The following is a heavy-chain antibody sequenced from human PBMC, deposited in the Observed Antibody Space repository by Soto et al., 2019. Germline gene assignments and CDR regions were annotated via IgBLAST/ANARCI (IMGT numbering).Heavy chain of an antibody. CDR2: ISAYNPNT. V-gene: IGHV1-18*01. CDR1: GYTFASYA. J-gene: IGHJ4*02. CDR3: ARDPPPPDF. Sequence: QVQLVQSGAEVKKPGASVKVPCKASGYTFASYAISWMRQAPGQGLEWMGWISAYNPNTNYAQKLQGRVTLTTDTSTRTVYMELRWLRSVNTAVYYCARDPPPPDFWGQGTLVSFSS.